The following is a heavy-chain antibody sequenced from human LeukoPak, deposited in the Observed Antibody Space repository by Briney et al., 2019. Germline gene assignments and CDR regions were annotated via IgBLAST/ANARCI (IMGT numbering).Heavy chain of an antibody. J-gene: IGHJ5*02. CDR3: ARGVRYFDWSYPNWFDP. D-gene: IGHD3-9*01. V-gene: IGHV1-18*01. Sequence: ASVKVSCKASGYTFTSYGISWVRQAPGQGLEWMGWISAYNGNTNYAQKLQGRVTMTTDTSTSAAYMELRSLRSDDTAVYYCARGVRYFDWSYPNWFDPWGQGTLVTVSS. CDR1: GYTFTSYG. CDR2: ISAYNGNT.